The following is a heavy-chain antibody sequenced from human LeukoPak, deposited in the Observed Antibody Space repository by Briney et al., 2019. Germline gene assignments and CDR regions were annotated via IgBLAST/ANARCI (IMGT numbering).Heavy chain of an antibody. Sequence: PGGSLRLSCAASGFTFSSYAMHWVRQAPGKGLEWVAVISYDGSNKYYADSVKGRFTISRDNSKNTLYLQMNSLRAEDTAVYYCARERRDAFDYWGQGTLVTVSS. CDR3: ARERRDAFDY. CDR1: GFTFSSYA. V-gene: IGHV3-30-3*01. J-gene: IGHJ4*02. CDR2: ISYDGSNK.